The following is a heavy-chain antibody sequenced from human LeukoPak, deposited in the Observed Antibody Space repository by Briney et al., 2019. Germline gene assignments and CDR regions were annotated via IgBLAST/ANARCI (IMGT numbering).Heavy chain of an antibody. CDR1: GGTFSSYA. CDR2: IIPIFGTA. D-gene: IGHD4-23*01. V-gene: IGHV1-69*05. Sequence: RASVKVSCKASGGTFSSYAISWVRQAPGQGLEWMGRIIPIFGTANYAQKFQGRVTITTDESTSTAYMELSSLRSEDTAVYYCARDEGRWGNYYYYYMDVWGKGTTVTVSS. J-gene: IGHJ6*03. CDR3: ARDEGRWGNYYYYYMDV.